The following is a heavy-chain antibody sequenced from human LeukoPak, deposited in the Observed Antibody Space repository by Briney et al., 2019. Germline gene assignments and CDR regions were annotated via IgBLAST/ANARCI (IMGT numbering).Heavy chain of an antibody. CDR3: ARGWRGDHFHY. J-gene: IGHJ4*02. V-gene: IGHV4-59*01. CDR1: GDSMSTSY. CDR2: FYHSGT. D-gene: IGHD3-16*01. Sequence: SETLSLTCTVSGDSMSTSYWSWIRQPLGKGLEWIGYFYHSGTDYNPSLKSRVTISGDMSNNQFSLKLSSVTAADTAIYYCARGWRGDHFHYWGQGTLVSVSS.